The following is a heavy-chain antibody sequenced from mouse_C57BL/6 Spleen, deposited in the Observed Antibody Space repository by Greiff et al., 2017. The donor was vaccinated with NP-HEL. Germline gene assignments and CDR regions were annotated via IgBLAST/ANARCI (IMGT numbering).Heavy chain of an antibody. Sequence: EVQLQQSGPELVKPGASVKISCKASGYTFTDYYMNWVKQSHGKSLEWIGDINPNNGGTSYNQKFKGKATLTVDKSSSTAYMELRSLTSEDSAVYYCARPLDYYGSSYWYFDVWGTGTTVTVSS. D-gene: IGHD1-1*01. CDR3: ARPLDYYGSSYWYFDV. CDR2: INPNNGGT. CDR1: GYTFTDYY. J-gene: IGHJ1*03. V-gene: IGHV1-26*01.